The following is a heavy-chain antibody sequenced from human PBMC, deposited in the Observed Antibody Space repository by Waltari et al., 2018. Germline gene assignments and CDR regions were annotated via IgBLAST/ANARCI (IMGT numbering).Heavy chain of an antibody. V-gene: IGHV4-38-2*01. CDR2: IYHSGGT. CDR3: AIRYSSSSGRYYYYYGMDV. D-gene: IGHD6-6*01. Sequence: QVQLQESGPGLVKPSETLSLTCAVSGYSISSGYYWGWIRQPPGKGLGWIGSIYHSGGTYSNPSLKGRVTISVDTSKNQFSRKLSSVTAADTAVYYCAIRYSSSSGRYYYYYGMDVWGQGTTVTVSS. J-gene: IGHJ6*02. CDR1: GYSISSGYY.